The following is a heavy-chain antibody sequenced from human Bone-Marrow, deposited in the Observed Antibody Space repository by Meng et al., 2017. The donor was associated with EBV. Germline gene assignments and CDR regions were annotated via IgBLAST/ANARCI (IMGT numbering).Heavy chain of an antibody. V-gene: IGHV3-74*01. D-gene: IGHD6-25*01. CDR2: TNEDGRIT. CDR3: SRDLVGSDDD. J-gene: IGHJ4*02. CDR1: GFTFSRYW. Sequence: EVQLVESGGALVQPGGSLRLSCAASGFTFSRYWMHWVRQAPGKGLVWVSRTNEDGRITDYADSVKGRFTISRDNTKNILYLQMDSLRAEDTALYFCSRDLVGSDDDWGQGTLVTVSS.